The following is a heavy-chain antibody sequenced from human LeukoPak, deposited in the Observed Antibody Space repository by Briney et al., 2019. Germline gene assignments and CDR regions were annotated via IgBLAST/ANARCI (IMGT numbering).Heavy chain of an antibody. V-gene: IGHV4-34*01. D-gene: IGHD5-12*01. CDR2: INHSGST. CDR1: GFTFSSYW. CDR3: ARRATGDY. Sequence: LRLSCAASGFTFSSYWMSWIRQPPGKGLEWIGEINHSGSTNYNPSLKSRVTISVDTSKNQFSLKLSSVTAADTAVYYCARRATGDYWGQGTLVTVSS. J-gene: IGHJ4*02.